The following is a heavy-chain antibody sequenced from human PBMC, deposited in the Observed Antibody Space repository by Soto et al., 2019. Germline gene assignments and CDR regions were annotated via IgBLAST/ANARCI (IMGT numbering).Heavy chain of an antibody. J-gene: IGHJ6*02. D-gene: IGHD5-12*01. CDR2: ISYDGSNK. CDR1: GFTFSSYG. V-gene: IGHV3-30*18. CDR3: AKDQVYSGYDLSRVAPYYYYGMDV. Sequence: PGGSLRLSCAASGFTFSSYGMHWVRQAPGKGLEWVAVISYDGSNKYYADSVKGRFTISRDNSKNTLYLQMNSLRAEDTAVYYCAKDQVYSGYDLSRVAPYYYYGMDVWGQGTTVTVSS.